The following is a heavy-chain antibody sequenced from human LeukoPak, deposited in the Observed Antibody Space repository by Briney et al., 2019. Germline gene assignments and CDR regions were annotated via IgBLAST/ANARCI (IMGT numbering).Heavy chain of an antibody. V-gene: IGHV1-69*13. CDR2: IIPIFGTA. CDR3: ARAWSSGYYPLYI. Sequence: ASVKVSCKASGGSFSIYAINWVRQAPGQGLEWMGGIIPIFGTANYAQKFQDRVTITAVESMSTVYMELSSLRSEDTAVYYCARAWSSGYYPLYIWGQGTMVTVSS. J-gene: IGHJ3*02. CDR1: GGSFSIYA. D-gene: IGHD3-22*01.